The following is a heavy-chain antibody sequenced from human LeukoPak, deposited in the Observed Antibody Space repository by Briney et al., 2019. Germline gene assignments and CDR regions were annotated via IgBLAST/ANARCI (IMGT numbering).Heavy chain of an antibody. V-gene: IGHV4-39*07. CDR1: GGSISSSSYY. Sequence: SETLSLTCTVSGGSISSSSYYWGWIRQPPGKGLEWIGSMYYRGSTYYNPSLKSRVTISVDTSKNQFSLKLSSVTAADTAVYYCARDYYGSGSYYYWGQGTLVTVSS. J-gene: IGHJ4*02. CDR2: MYYRGST. CDR3: ARDYYGSGSYYY. D-gene: IGHD3-10*01.